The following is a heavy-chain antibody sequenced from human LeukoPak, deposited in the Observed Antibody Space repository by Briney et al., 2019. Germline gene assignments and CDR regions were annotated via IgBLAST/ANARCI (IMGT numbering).Heavy chain of an antibody. V-gene: IGHV4-59*01. CDR3: AREGRDVVWFGELLA. Sequence: SETLSLTCTVSGGSISSYYWSWIRQPPGKGLEWIGYIYYSGSTNYNPSLKSRVTISVDTSKNQFSLKLSSVTAADTAVYYCAREGRDVVWFGELLAWGQGTLVTVSS. CDR1: GGSISSYY. J-gene: IGHJ5*02. D-gene: IGHD3-10*01. CDR2: IYYSGST.